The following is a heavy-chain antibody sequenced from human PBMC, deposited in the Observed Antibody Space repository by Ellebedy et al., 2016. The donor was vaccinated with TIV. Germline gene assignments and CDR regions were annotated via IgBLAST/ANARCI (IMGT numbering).Heavy chain of an antibody. Sequence: AASVKVSCKASGYTFASYGVNWVRQAPGQGLVWMGWINTNSGNPTYAQAFTGRIVFSLDTSVSTAYLQISSLRAEDSAVYYCARTGIWGNAFDIWGQGTMVTVSS. CDR2: INTNSGNP. D-gene: IGHD7-27*01. V-gene: IGHV7-4-1*02. CDR1: GYTFASYG. CDR3: ARTGIWGNAFDI. J-gene: IGHJ3*02.